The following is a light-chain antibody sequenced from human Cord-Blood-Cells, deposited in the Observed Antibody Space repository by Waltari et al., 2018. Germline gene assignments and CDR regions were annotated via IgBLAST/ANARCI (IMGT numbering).Light chain of an antibody. Sequence: QSALTQPRSVSGSPGQSVTISCTGTSSDVGGYNYVSWYQQPPGKAPKPMIYDVSKRPSGVPDRFSGSKSGNTASLTISGLQAEDEADYYCCSYAGSYVVFGGGTKLTVL. CDR2: DVS. V-gene: IGLV2-11*01. CDR1: SSDVGGYNY. J-gene: IGLJ2*01. CDR3: CSYAGSYVV.